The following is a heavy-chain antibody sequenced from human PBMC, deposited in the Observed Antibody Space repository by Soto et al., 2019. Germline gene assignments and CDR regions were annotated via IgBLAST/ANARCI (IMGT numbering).Heavy chain of an antibody. D-gene: IGHD1-26*01. V-gene: IGHV3-23*01. Sequence: EVQLLESGGGLVQPGGSLRLSCAASGFTFSGYGMNWVRQAPGKGLEWVSAISGSGGATYYADSVKGRFTISRDNSKNTLYLQMNSLRADDRAVYYCARDRIVRASYYYYGMDVWGQGTTVTVSS. CDR2: ISGSGGAT. CDR3: ARDRIVRASYYYYGMDV. J-gene: IGHJ6*02. CDR1: GFTFSGYG.